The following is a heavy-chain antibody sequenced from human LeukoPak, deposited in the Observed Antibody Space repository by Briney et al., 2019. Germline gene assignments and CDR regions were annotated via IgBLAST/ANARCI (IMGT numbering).Heavy chain of an antibody. J-gene: IGHJ3*02. V-gene: IGHV4-39*01. CDR2: IYYSGST. CDR3: ARPRDGSGSYYSEKTRNDAFDI. D-gene: IGHD1-26*01. CDR1: GGSISSSRDY. Sequence: SETLSLTCIVSGGSISSSRDYWAWIRQPPGKGLEWIANIYYSGSTYYSPSLKSRVIISVDTSKNQFSLKLSSVTAADTAVYYCARPRDGSGSYYSEKTRNDAFDIWGQGTMVTVSS.